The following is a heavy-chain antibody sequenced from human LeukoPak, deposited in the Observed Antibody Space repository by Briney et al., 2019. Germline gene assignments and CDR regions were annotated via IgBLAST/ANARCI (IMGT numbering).Heavy chain of an antibody. CDR1: GFTFSNFA. D-gene: IGHD6-13*01. Sequence: PGGSLRLSCAASGFTFSNFAMMWVRQAPGTGLQWVSTITGYGATFYADSVGGRFTIFRDTSMNTLFLQMNSLGAEDTAVYYCAKGAAAGKVDWFDPRGQGTLVTVSS. J-gene: IGHJ5*02. CDR3: AKGAAAGKVDWFDP. V-gene: IGHV3-23*01. CDR2: ITGYGAT.